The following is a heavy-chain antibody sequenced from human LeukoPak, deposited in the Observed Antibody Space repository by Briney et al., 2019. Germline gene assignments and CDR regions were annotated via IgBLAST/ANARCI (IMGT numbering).Heavy chain of an antibody. J-gene: IGHJ4*02. CDR2: INPSGGST. CDR3: AREGGDYYDSSGYYFDY. Sequence: GASVKVSCKASGYTFTSYYMHWVRQAPGQGLEWMGIINPSGGSTSYAQKFQGRVTMTRDTSTSTVYMELSSLRSEDTAVYYCAREGGDYYDSSGYYFDYWGQGTLVTVSS. CDR1: GYTFTSYY. D-gene: IGHD3-22*01. V-gene: IGHV1-46*01.